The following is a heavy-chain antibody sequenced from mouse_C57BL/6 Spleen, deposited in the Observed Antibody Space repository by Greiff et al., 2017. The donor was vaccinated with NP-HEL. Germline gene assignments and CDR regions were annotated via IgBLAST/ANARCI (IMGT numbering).Heavy chain of an antibody. CDR3: ARRDIYYDYDVSYFDY. D-gene: IGHD2-4*01. V-gene: IGHV1-59*01. CDR2: FDPSDSYT. J-gene: IGHJ2*01. CDR1: GYTFTSYW. Sequence: QVQLQQPGAELVRPGTSVKLSCKASGYTFTSYWMHWVKQRPGQGLEWIGVFDPSDSYTNYNQKFKGKATLTVDTSSSTAYMQISSLTSEDSAVYYGARRDIYYDYDVSYFDYWGQGTTLTVSS.